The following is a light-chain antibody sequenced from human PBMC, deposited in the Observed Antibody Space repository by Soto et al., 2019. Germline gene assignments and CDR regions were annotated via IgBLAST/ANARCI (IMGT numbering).Light chain of an antibody. CDR3: QQYGSSPRT. Sequence: EIVLTQSPGTLSLSPGERATLSCRASQSVSSSYLAWYQQKPGQAPRHLIYGASSRVTGIPDRFSGSGSGTDFTLTISRLEPEDFAVYYCQQYGSSPRTFGQGTKVAIK. J-gene: IGKJ1*01. CDR1: QSVSSSY. CDR2: GAS. V-gene: IGKV3-20*01.